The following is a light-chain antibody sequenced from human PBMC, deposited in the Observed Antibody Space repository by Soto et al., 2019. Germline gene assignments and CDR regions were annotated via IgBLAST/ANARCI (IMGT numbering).Light chain of an antibody. CDR2: GAS. CDR3: QQYGSSPRT. V-gene: IGKV3-20*01. Sequence: EIVLTQSPGTLSLSPGERATLSCRATQSVSRSFLAWYQQKPGQAPRLLIYGASSRATGVPDRFSGSGSGTDFTLTISRLEPADFAVYYCQQYGSSPRTFGQGTKVEIK. J-gene: IGKJ1*01. CDR1: QSVSRSF.